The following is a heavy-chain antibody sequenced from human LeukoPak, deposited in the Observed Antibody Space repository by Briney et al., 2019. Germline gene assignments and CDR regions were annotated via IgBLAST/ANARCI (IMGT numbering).Heavy chain of an antibody. J-gene: IGHJ4*02. Sequence: PSETLSLTCTVSGGSISSHYWSCLRQPPGKALEWIGYIYYSGSTNYNPSLKSRVTISVDTSKNQFSLKLSSVTAADTAVYYCARTMEVMETGGYYFDYWGQGTLVTVSS. V-gene: IGHV4-59*11. D-gene: IGHD3-16*01. CDR3: ARTMEVMETGGYYFDY. CDR2: IYYSGST. CDR1: GGSISSHY.